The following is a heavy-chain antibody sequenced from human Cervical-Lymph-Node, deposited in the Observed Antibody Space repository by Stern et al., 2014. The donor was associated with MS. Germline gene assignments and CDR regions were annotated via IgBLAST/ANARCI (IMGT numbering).Heavy chain of an antibody. J-gene: IGHJ6*02. Sequence: QVQLGQWGAGLLKPSETLSLTCAVSGGSFSEHYWSWIRQSPGTGLEWIGEISHVGTTGYNPSLKSRVTISVDTSKNQFSLKLSSVTAADTAKYYCARGRGYPIVVPYYFYGMDVWGQGTTVTVSS. CDR2: ISHVGTT. D-gene: IGHD2-2*01. CDR3: ARGRGYPIVVPYYFYGMDV. V-gene: IGHV4-34*01. CDR1: GGSFSEHY.